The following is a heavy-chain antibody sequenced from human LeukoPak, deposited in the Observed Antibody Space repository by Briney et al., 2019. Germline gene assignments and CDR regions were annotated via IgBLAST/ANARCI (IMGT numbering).Heavy chain of an antibody. CDR3: ARTPYSSSWTLGY. J-gene: IGHJ4*02. V-gene: IGHV3-74*01. Sequence: GGSLRLSCAASGFTFSTYWMHWVRQAPGTGLVWVSRIKSDGSNSNYADSVKGRFTISRDNAKNTLYLQMNSLRAEDTAVHYCARTPYSSSWTLGYWGQGTLVTVSS. CDR2: IKSDGSNS. D-gene: IGHD6-13*01. CDR1: GFTFSTYW.